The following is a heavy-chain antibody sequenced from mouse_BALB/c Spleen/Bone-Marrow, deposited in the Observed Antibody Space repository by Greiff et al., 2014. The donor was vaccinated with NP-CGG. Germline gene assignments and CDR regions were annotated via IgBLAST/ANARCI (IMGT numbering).Heavy chain of an antibody. CDR1: GFDFSTFW. Sequence: LVESGGSLKLSCAASGFDFSTFWMSWVRQAPGKGLEWIGEINPDRSTINYRPSLKDKFIISRDNAKNTLYLLLSKVRSEDTALYYCARLHYYGYGAYWGQGTLVTVS. CDR2: INPDRSTI. D-gene: IGHD1-2*01. CDR3: ARLHYYGYGAY. V-gene: IGHV4-1*02. J-gene: IGHJ3*01.